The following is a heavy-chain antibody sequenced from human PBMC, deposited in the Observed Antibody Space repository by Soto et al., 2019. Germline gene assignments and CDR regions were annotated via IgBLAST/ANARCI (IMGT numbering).Heavy chain of an antibody. V-gene: IGHV3-30*18. CDR1: GFTSSSYG. CDR2: ISYDGSNK. CDR3: AKDRDSSGWFSGYYYGVDV. Sequence: PGGSLRLSCAASGFTSSSYGMHWVRQAPGKGLEWVALISYDGSNKYYADSVKGRFTISRDNSKNTLSLQVSSLRPEDTAVYYCAKDRDSSGWFSGYYYGVDVWGQGTTVTVSS. D-gene: IGHD6-19*01. J-gene: IGHJ6*02.